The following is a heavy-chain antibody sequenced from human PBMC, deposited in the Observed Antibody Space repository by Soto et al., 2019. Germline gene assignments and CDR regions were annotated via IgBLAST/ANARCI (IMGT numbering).Heavy chain of an antibody. CDR3: ARRWYSSSWYDYYYYRMDV. V-gene: IGHV1-8*01. J-gene: IGHJ6*02. D-gene: IGHD6-13*01. CDR2: MNPNSGNT. Sequence: QVQLVQSGAEVKKPGASVKVSCKASGYTFTSYDINWVRQATGQGLEWMGWMNPNSGNTGYAQKFQGRVTMTRNTSISAAYMELSSLRSEAKAVYYCARRWYSSSWYDYYYYRMDVWGQGTTVTVSS. CDR1: GYTFTSYD.